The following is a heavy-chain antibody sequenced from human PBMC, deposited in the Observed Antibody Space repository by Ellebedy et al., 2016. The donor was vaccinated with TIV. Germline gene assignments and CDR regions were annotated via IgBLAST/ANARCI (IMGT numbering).Heavy chain of an antibody. CDR3: ARIMRSLATVPPDY. Sequence: AASVKVSCKASGYTFTNYYIHWVRQAPGQGLEWMGIINPSASSTSYAQKFQDRVIMTWDTSTSTVYLELSSLRSEDTALYYCARIMRSLATVPPDYWGQGTLVTVSS. D-gene: IGHD1-26*01. V-gene: IGHV1-46*01. CDR2: INPSASST. CDR1: GYTFTNYY. J-gene: IGHJ4*02.